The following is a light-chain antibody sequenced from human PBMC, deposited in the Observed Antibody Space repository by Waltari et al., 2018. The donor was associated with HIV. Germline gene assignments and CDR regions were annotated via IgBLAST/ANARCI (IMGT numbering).Light chain of an antibody. CDR3: SSFRSGSTLVV. V-gene: IGLV2-14*01. CDR1: SSDVGGYNS. J-gene: IGLJ2*01. CDR2: EVS. Sequence: QSALTQPASVSGSPGQSITISCTGTSSDVGGYNSVSWYQQYPGKAPKLMIYEVSYRPSGVSNRFSGSKSGNTASLTISGLQAEDEAEYYCSSFRSGSTLVVFGGGTKLTVL.